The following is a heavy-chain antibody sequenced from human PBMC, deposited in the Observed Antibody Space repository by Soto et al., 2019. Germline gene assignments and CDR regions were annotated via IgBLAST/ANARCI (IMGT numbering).Heavy chain of an antibody. CDR3: ARDLGGPDY. D-gene: IGHD3-16*01. CDR1: GFSLSPYW. Sequence: TGGSLRLSCAASGFSLSPYWMHWVRQVPGRGLEWVARLSSDGFGAAYADSVKGRFFISRDIARNTLSLQMNSLRADDTAVYYFARDLGGPDYWGRGTSVTVSS. V-gene: IGHV3-74*03. J-gene: IGHJ4*02. CDR2: LSSDGFGA.